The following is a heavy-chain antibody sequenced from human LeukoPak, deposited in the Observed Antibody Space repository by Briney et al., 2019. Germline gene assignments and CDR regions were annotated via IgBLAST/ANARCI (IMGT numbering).Heavy chain of an antibody. CDR2: ISTNTGNP. CDR1: GYTFTSYA. D-gene: IGHD3-10*01. CDR3: ATLKSGPQLLWFGELPRMDYYYYYMDV. Sequence: ASVKVSCKSSGYTFTSYAMNWVRQAPGQGLEWMGWISTNTGNPTYAQGFTGRFVFSLDTSVSTAYLQISSLKAEDTAAYYCATLKSGPQLLWFGELPRMDYYYYYMDVWGKGTTVTISS. J-gene: IGHJ6*03. V-gene: IGHV7-4-1*02.